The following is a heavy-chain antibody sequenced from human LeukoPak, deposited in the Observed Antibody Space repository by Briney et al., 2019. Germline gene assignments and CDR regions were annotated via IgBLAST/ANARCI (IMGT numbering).Heavy chain of an antibody. V-gene: IGHV3-21*01. CDR1: GFTFSDHY. CDR3: ARDSVDIVATSAFDI. CDR2: ISSSSSYI. J-gene: IGHJ3*02. D-gene: IGHD5-12*01. Sequence: GGSLRLSCAASGFTFSDHYMDWVRQAPGKGLEWVSSISSSSSYIYYADSVKGRFTISRDNAKNSLYLQMNSLRAEDTAVYYCARDSVDIVATSAFDIWGQGTMVTVSS.